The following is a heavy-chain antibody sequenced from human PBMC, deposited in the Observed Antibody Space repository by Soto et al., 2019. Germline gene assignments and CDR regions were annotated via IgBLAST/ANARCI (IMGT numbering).Heavy chain of an antibody. V-gene: IGHV3-53*04. CDR1: GLPATYNY. Sequence: EVRLMESGGGLVQPGESLKLSCRVSGLPATYNYMSWVRQAPGKGLEWVAVFYYGGQTYYADSVKGRFTISRDKSQNTLYLDITSLSPADTAVYYCATDTYHSWTKWGQGTLVTVSS. D-gene: IGHD2-21*01. CDR3: ATDTYHSWTK. CDR2: FYYGGQT. J-gene: IGHJ4*02.